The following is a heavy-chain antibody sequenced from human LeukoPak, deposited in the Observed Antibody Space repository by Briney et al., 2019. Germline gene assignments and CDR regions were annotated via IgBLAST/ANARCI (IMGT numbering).Heavy chain of an antibody. D-gene: IGHD3-3*01. V-gene: IGHV3-30*02. CDR2: IRYDGSNK. J-gene: IGHJ6*03. CDR3: AKESGFWSGTAMDV. CDR1: GFTFSSYG. Sequence: QSGGSLRLSCAASGFTFSSYGMHWVRQAPGKGLEWVAFIRYDGSNKYYADSVKGRFTISRDNSKNTLYLQMNSLRAEDTAVYYCAKESGFWSGTAMDVWGKGTTVTVSS.